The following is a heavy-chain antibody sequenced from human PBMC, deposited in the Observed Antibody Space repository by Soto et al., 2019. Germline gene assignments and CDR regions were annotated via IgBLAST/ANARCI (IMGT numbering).Heavy chain of an antibody. J-gene: IGHJ4*02. V-gene: IGHV5-51*01. Sequence: PGESLKISCKGSGYSFTSYWIGWVLQIPWKGLEWMGITYPGDSDTRYSPSFQGQVTISADKSISTAYLQWSSLKASDTAMYYCARPHVLRDFDWLLYLDYWGQGTLVTVSS. CDR2: TYPGDSDT. CDR3: ARPHVLRDFDWLLYLDY. D-gene: IGHD3-9*01. CDR1: GYSFTSYW.